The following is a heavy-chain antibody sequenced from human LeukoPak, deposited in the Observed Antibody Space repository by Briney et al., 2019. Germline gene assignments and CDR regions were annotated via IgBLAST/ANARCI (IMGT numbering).Heavy chain of an antibody. D-gene: IGHD4-11*01. J-gene: IGHJ4*02. V-gene: IGHV4-34*01. CDR2: INHSGST. CDR3: ATRTTVPDVEDYFDY. CDR1: GGSFSGYY. Sequence: SETLSLTCAVYGGSFSGYYWSWIRQPPGKGLEWIGEINHSGSTNYNPSLKSRVTISVDTSKNQFSLKLSSVTAADTAVYYCATRTTVPDVEDYFDYWGQGTLVTVSS.